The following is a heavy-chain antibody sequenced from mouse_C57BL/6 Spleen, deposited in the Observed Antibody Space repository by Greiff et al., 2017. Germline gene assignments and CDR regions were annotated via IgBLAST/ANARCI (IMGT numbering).Heavy chain of an antibody. CDR1: GFTFSDYY. CDR3: ARVGHGTRGAMDY. V-gene: IGHV5-16*01. CDR2: INYDGSST. J-gene: IGHJ4*01. Sequence: EVQLVESEGGLVQPGSSMKLSCTASGFTFSDYYMAWVRQVPEKGLEWVANINYDGSSTYYLDSLKSRFIISRDNAKNILYLQMSSLKSEDTATYYCARVGHGTRGAMDYWGQGTSVTVSS.